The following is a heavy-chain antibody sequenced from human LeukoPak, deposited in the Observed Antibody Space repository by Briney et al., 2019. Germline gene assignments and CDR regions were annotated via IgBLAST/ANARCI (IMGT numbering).Heavy chain of an antibody. D-gene: IGHD2-8*02. Sequence: SDTLSLTCTVSNDSITRYYWTWIRQPPGKGLEYIGYVFYSGSTNYNPSLKSRITISVDTSKSHFSLRLTSVTAADTAIYYCARGGVLGQSAFDIWGHGTLVTVSS. V-gene: IGHV4-59*07. J-gene: IGHJ3*02. CDR3: ARGGVLGQSAFDI. CDR2: VFYSGST. CDR1: NDSITRYY.